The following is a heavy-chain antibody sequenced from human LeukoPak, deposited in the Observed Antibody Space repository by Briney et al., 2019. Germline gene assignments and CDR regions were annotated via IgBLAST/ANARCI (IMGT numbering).Heavy chain of an antibody. CDR3: ARFSYGYADWYFDL. V-gene: IGHV3-20*04. CDR2: INWNGGST. CDR1: GFTFDDYG. Sequence: PGGSLRLSCAASGFTFDDYGMSWVRQAPGKGLEWVSGINWNGGSTGYADPVKGRFTISRDNAKNSLYLQMNSLRAEDTAVYYCARFSYGYADWYFDLWGRGTLVTVSS. D-gene: IGHD5-18*01. J-gene: IGHJ2*01.